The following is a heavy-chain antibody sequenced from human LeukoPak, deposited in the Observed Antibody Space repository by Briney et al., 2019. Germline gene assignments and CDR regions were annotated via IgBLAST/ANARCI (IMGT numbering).Heavy chain of an antibody. CDR1: GYTFTGYY. CDR3: AIVLESKRHYDILTGQSMGINAFDI. CDR2: INPNSGGT. V-gene: IGHV1-2*06. J-gene: IGHJ3*02. Sequence: ASVKVSCKASGYTFTGYYMHWVRQAPGQGLEWMGRINPNSGGTNYAQKFQGRVTMTRDTSISTAYMEPSRLRSDEPAAYDCAIVLESKRHYDILTGQSMGINAFDIWGQGTMVTVSS. D-gene: IGHD3-9*01.